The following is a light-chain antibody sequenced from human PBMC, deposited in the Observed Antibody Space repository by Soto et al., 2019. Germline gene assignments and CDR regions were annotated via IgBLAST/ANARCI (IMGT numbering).Light chain of an antibody. V-gene: IGKV3-15*01. CDR3: QQYNKWPPYT. CDR2: GAS. Sequence: EIVMTQSPATLSVSPGERAILSCRDSQSLNNNLAWYQQKPGQAPRLLIYGASTRATGIPARFSGSGSGTEFTLTISSLQSEDFAVYYCQQYNKWPPYTFGQGTKLEIK. CDR1: QSLNNN. J-gene: IGKJ2*01.